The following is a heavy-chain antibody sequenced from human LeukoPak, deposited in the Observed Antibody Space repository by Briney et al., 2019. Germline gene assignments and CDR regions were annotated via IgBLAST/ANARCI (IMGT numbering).Heavy chain of an antibody. J-gene: IGHJ4*02. CDR3: ARPPIHYDFWSGYYAFDY. CDR1: GFTFSSYA. V-gene: IGHV3-23*01. D-gene: IGHD3-3*01. CDR2: ISGSGGST. Sequence: GGSLRLSCAASGFTFSSYAMSWVRQAPGKGLEWVSAISGSGGSTYYADSVKGRFTISRDNAKNSLYLQMNSLRAEDTAVYYCARPPIHYDFWSGYYAFDYWGQGTLVTVSS.